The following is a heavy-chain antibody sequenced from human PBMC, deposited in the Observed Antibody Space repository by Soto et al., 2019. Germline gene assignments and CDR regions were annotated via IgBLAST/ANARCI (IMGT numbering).Heavy chain of an antibody. Sequence: GGSLRLSCAASGFTFSSYWMHWVRQAPGKGLVWVSRINSDGSSTSYADSVKGRFTISRDNAKNTLYLQMNSLRAEDTAVYYCARGDSSGWYSYYYYYGMDVWGQGTTVTVSS. D-gene: IGHD6-19*01. CDR3: ARGDSSGWYSYYYYYGMDV. J-gene: IGHJ6*02. CDR2: INSDGSST. V-gene: IGHV3-74*01. CDR1: GFTFSSYW.